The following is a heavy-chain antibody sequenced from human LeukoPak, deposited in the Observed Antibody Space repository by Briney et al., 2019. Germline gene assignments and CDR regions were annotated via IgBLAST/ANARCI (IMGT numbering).Heavy chain of an antibody. V-gene: IGHV3-7*01. J-gene: IGHJ4*02. CDR2: IRQDGGEK. Sequence: GGSLRLSCAAPGFTFSNYWMTWVRQAPGKGLEWVANIRQDGGEKYYVESVRGRFTISRDNAESSLYLQMNSLRVEDTAVYYCARDGFILTMDYWGQGILVTVSS. D-gene: IGHD3-9*01. CDR1: GFTFSNYW. CDR3: ARDGFILTMDY.